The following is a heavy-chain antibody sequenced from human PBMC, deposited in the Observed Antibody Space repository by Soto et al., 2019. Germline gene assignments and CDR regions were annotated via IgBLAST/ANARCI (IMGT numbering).Heavy chain of an antibody. CDR1: WFTGRAYA. CDR2: ISGSGSFT. CDR3: AKIPTGSGSSKFDY. V-gene: IGHV3-23*01. J-gene: IGHJ4*02. Sequence: WGSLRVGCAASWFTGRAYARKFVRQSPGKGLEWISAISGSGSFTHYADSVRGRFTISRDNSQNQLYLQMNNLRGDDTAMYYCAKIPTGSGSSKFDYWGQGIQVTVSS. D-gene: IGHD3-10*01.